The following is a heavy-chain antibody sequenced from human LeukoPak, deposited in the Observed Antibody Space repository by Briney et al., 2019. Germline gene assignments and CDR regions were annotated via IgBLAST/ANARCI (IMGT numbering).Heavy chain of an antibody. CDR3: ARARFVGYQLLKGADFDI. Sequence: SETLSLTCTVSGGSIGSSSYYWGWIRQPPGKGLEWIGRIYTSGSTNYNPSLKSRVTISVDTSKNQFSLKLSSVTAADTAVYYCARARFVGYQLLKGADFDIWGQGTMVTVSS. CDR1: GGSIGSSSYY. CDR2: IYTSGST. D-gene: IGHD2-2*01. J-gene: IGHJ3*02. V-gene: IGHV4-61*02.